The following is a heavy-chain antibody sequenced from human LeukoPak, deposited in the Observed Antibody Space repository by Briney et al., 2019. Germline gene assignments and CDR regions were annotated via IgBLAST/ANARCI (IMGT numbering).Heavy chain of an antibody. CDR1: GFTFSSSG. CDR3: ARYYEYVWGSPFDY. D-gene: IGHD3-16*01. V-gene: IGHV3-30*02. Sequence: GGSLRLSCAASGFTFSSSGMNWVRQSPGKGLEWVAFIRSDGTNKYYADSVKGRFTISRDNSKNTLYLQMNTLRSEDTAVYYCARYYEYVWGSPFDYWGQGTLVTVSS. J-gene: IGHJ4*02. CDR2: IRSDGTNK.